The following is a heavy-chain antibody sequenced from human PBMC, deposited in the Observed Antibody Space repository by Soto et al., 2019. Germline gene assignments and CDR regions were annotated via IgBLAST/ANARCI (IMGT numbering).Heavy chain of an antibody. J-gene: IGHJ6*03. CDR2: IRSKAYGGTT. D-gene: IGHD5-12*01. Sequence: GGSLRLSCTASGFTFGDYAMSWFRQAPGKGLEWVGFIRSKAYGGTTEYAASVKGRFTISRDDSKSIAYLQMNSLKTEDTAVYYCTRDQRIQDIVATIDYYYMDVWGKGTTVTVSS. CDR1: GFTFGDYA. V-gene: IGHV3-49*03. CDR3: TRDQRIQDIVATIDYYYMDV.